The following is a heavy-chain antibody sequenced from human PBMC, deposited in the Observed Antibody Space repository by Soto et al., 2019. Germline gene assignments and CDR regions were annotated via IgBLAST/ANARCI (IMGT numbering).Heavy chain of an antibody. CDR3: AKDLNRLQGDYGYYYYYGMDV. V-gene: IGHV3-23*01. D-gene: IGHD4-17*01. CDR1: GFTFSSYA. CDR2: ISGSGGST. J-gene: IGHJ6*02. Sequence: GGSLRLSCAASGFTFSSYAMSWVRQAPGKGLERVSAISGSGGSTYYADSVKGRFTISRDNSKNTLYLQMNSLRAEDTAVYYCAKDLNRLQGDYGYYYYYGMDVWGQGTTVTVSS.